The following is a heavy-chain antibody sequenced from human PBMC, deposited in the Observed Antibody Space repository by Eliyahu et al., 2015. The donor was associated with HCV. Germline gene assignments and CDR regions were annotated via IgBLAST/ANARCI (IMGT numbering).Heavy chain of an antibody. CDR2: ISWNSGSI. Sequence: EVQLVESGGGLVQPGRSLRLSCAASGFTFDDYAMHWVRQAPGKGLEWVSGISWNSGSIGYADSVKGRFTISRDNAKNSLYLQMNSLRAEDTALYYCAKGTYYYDSSGSQPLNWGQGTLVTVSS. CDR3: AKGTYYYDSSGSQPLN. J-gene: IGHJ4*02. V-gene: IGHV3-9*01. CDR1: GFTFDDYA. D-gene: IGHD3-22*01.